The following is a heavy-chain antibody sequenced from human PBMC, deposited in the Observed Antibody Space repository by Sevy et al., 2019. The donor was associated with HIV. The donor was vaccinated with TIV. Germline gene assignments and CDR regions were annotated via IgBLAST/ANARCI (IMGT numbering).Heavy chain of an antibody. CDR3: AKGDRTFYGLDV. Sequence: GGSLRLSCAASGFTFRDHAMHWVRQAPGKGLEWVSAISGSAGSTYYADLVQGRFTISRDKSKNTLYLQMNSLRAEDTAVYYCAKGDRTFYGLDVWGQGTTVTVSS. CDR1: GFTFRDHA. V-gene: IGHV3-23*01. J-gene: IGHJ6*02. D-gene: IGHD2-15*01. CDR2: ISGSAGST.